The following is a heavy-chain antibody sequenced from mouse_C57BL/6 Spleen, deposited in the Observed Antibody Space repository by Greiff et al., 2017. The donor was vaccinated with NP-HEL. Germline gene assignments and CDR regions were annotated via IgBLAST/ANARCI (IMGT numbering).Heavy chain of an antibody. Sequence: QVQLQQSGAELVRPGASVTLSCKASGYTFTDYEMHWVKQTPVHGLEWIGAIDPETGGTAYNQKFKGKAILTAYKSSSTAYMELRSPTSEDSAVYYCTRPGTRWYFDVWGTGTTVTVSS. CDR3: TRPGTRWYFDV. CDR2: IDPETGGT. CDR1: GYTFTDYE. V-gene: IGHV1-15*01. J-gene: IGHJ1*03. D-gene: IGHD4-1*01.